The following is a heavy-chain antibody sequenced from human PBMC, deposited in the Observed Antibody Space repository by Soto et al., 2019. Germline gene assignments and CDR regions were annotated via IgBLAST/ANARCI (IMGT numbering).Heavy chain of an antibody. CDR3: ARDGGDRGGEYFQH. V-gene: IGHV1-69*01. D-gene: IGHD3-10*01. CDR2: IIPIFGTA. CDR1: GGTFSSYA. J-gene: IGHJ1*01. Sequence: QVQLVQSGAEVKKPGSSVKVSCKASGGTFSSYAISWVRQAPGQGLEWMGGIIPIFGTANYAQKFQGRVKNTADETTSTDYKELSSLRSEDTAVYYCARDGGDRGGEYFQHWGQGTLVTVSS.